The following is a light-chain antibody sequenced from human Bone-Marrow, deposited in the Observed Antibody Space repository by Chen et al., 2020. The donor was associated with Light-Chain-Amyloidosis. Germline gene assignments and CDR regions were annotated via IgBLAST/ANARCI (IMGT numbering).Light chain of an antibody. J-gene: IGLJ3*02. CDR2: VVS. CDR1: SSDVGNYDY. Sequence: QSALTQPASVSGSPGQVITISCTGTSSDVGNYDYVSWYQQHPGNAPTVIIYVVSYRPSGVSNRFSGSKSGNTASLTISGLQAEDEAHYYCSSYTSNNTWVFGGGTKLTVL. V-gene: IGLV2-14*01. CDR3: SSYTSNNTWV.